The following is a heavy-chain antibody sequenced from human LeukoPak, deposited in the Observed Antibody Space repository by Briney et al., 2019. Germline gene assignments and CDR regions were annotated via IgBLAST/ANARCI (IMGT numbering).Heavy chain of an antibody. V-gene: IGHV3-23*01. Sequence: GGSLRLSCAASGFTFSSYAMSWVRQAPGKGLEWVSDINGSGGSTYYADSVKGRFTISRDNVKNSLYLQMNSLRAEDTAVYYCARGRDSSSSYPGYWGQGTLVTVSS. CDR2: INGSGGST. CDR3: ARGRDSSSSYPGY. D-gene: IGHD6-6*01. CDR1: GFTFSSYA. J-gene: IGHJ4*02.